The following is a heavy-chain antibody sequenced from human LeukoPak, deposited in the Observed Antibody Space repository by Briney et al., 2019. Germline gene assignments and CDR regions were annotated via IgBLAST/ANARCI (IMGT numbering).Heavy chain of an antibody. CDR2: ISYDGSNT. CDR3: ARAGGEYSSSSDRDYYYYMDV. D-gene: IGHD6-6*01. Sequence: GGSLRLSCAASGFTFSSYAMHWVRQAPGKGLEWVAVISYDGSNTYYADSVKGRFTISRDNSKNTLYLQMNSLRAEDTAVYYCARAGGEYSSSSDRDYYYYMDVWGKGTTVTVSS. V-gene: IGHV3-30*01. CDR1: GFTFSSYA. J-gene: IGHJ6*03.